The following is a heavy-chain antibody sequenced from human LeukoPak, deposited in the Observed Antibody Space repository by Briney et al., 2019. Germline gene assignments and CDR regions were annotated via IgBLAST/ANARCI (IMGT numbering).Heavy chain of an antibody. Sequence: ASVKVSCKASGYTFTGYYMHWVRQAPGQGLEWMGWINPNSGGTNYAQKFQGRVTMTRDTSISTAYMELSRLRSDDTAVYFCATLVSTRYYFDYWGQGTLVTVSS. CDR1: GYTFTGYY. D-gene: IGHD5/OR15-5a*01. V-gene: IGHV1-2*02. CDR3: ATLVSTRYYFDY. J-gene: IGHJ4*02. CDR2: INPNSGGT.